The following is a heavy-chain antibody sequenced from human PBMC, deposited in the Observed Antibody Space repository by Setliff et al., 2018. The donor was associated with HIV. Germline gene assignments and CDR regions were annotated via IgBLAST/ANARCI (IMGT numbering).Heavy chain of an antibody. J-gene: IGHJ5*02. Sequence: SVKVSCKASGGTFSNYGMSWVRQAPGQGLEWMGGIIPILGTANYAQNFQGRLTITADKSTSTTYMELSSLRSEDTAIYYCARDRVPYSSSPSALDPWGQGTQVTVSS. D-gene: IGHD2-2*01. CDR3: ARDRVPYSSSPSALDP. CDR1: GGTFSNYG. CDR2: IIPILGTA. V-gene: IGHV1-69*10.